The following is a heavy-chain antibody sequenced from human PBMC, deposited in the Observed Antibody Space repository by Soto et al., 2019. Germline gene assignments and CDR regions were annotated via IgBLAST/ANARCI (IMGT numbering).Heavy chain of an antibody. Sequence: QVQLVESGGGVVQPGRSPRLSCAASGFSFSNYAMHWVRQAPGKGLEWVAVISYDGSNKYYADSVKGRFTISRDNSKNTLYLQMNNLRTEDTAVYYCATVRGYRQDFDAFDIWGQGTMVTVSS. CDR3: ATVRGYRQDFDAFDI. CDR2: ISYDGSNK. D-gene: IGHD3-16*02. V-gene: IGHV3-30-3*01. J-gene: IGHJ3*02. CDR1: GFSFSNYA.